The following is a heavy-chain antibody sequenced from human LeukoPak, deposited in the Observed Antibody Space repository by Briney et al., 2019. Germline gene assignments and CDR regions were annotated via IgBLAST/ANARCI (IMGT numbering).Heavy chain of an antibody. J-gene: IGHJ4*02. V-gene: IGHV4-4*07. CDR3: ARTVGYSYGERFDY. Sequence: SETLSLTCTVSGGSISSYYWSWIRQPAGKGLEWIGRIYTSGCTNYNPSLKSRVTISVDTSRNQFSLKLSSVTAADTAVYYCARTVGYSYGERFDYWGQGTLVTVSS. D-gene: IGHD5-18*01. CDR1: GGSISSYY. CDR2: IYTSGCT.